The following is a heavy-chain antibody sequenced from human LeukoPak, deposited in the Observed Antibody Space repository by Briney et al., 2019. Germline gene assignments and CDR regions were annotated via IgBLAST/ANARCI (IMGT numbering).Heavy chain of an antibody. CDR3: ARHPTYYYDSSGYSNWFDP. Sequence: GESLKISCKGSGYSFTSYWIGWVRQMPGKGLEWMGIIYPGDSDTRYSPSFQGQVTISADKSISTAYLQWSSLKASDTAMYYCARHPTYYYDSSGYSNWFDPWGQGTLVTVSS. CDR1: GYSFTSYW. J-gene: IGHJ5*02. V-gene: IGHV5-51*01. CDR2: IYPGDSDT. D-gene: IGHD3-22*01.